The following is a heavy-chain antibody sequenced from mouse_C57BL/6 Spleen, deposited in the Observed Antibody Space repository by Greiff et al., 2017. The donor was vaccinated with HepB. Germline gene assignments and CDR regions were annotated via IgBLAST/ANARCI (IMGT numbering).Heavy chain of an antibody. J-gene: IGHJ2*01. CDR3: ARKGAGTGFDY. CDR1: GFTFSSYG. V-gene: IGHV5-6*01. D-gene: IGHD4-1*01. CDR2: ISSGGSYT. Sequence: EVQVVESGGDLVKPGGSLKLSCAASGFTFSSYGMSWVRQTPDKRLEWVATISSGGSYTYYPDSVKGRFTISRDNAKNTLYLQMSSLKSEDTAMYYCARKGAGTGFDYWGQGTTLTVSS.